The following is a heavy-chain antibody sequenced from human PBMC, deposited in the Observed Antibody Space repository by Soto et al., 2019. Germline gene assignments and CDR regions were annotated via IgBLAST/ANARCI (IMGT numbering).Heavy chain of an antibody. CDR3: ARADRYYFDY. J-gene: IGHJ4*02. Sequence: VQLVESGGGVVQPGRSLRLSCAASGFTFSSYGMHWVRQAPGKGLEWVAVIWYDGSNKYYADSVKGRFTISRDNSKNTLYLQMNSLRAEDTAVYYCARADRYYFDYWGQGTLVTVSS. CDR2: IWYDGSNK. CDR1: GFTFSSYG. D-gene: IGHD1-20*01. V-gene: IGHV3-33*01.